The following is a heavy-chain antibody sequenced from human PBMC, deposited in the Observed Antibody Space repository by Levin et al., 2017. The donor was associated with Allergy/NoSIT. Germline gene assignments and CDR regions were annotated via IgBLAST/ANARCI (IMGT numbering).Heavy chain of an antibody. J-gene: IGHJ6*03. D-gene: IGHD3-9*01. Sequence: GGSLRLSCAASGFTFSSYGMNWVRQAPGKGLEWVSYIIGSSATIYYADSVKGRFTISRDNAKNSLFLQMNSLRDEDTAVYYCARVPIDGTVYYYMDVWGKGTTVTVSS. CDR3: ARVPIDGTVYYYMDV. V-gene: IGHV3-48*02. CDR1: GFTFSSYG. CDR2: IIGSSATI.